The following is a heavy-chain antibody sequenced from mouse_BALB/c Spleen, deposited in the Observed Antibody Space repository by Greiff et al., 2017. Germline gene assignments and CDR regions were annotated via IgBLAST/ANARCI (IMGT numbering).Heavy chain of an antibody. Sequence: EVQGVESGGGLVQPGGSLKLSCAASGFTFSSYGMSWVRQTPDKRLELVATINSNGGSTYYPDSVKGRFTISRDNAKNTLYLQMSSLKSEDTAMYYCAREGAWFAYWGQGTLVTVSA. CDR3: AREGAWFAY. J-gene: IGHJ3*01. CDR1: GFTFSSYG. V-gene: IGHV5-6-3*01. CDR2: INSNGGST.